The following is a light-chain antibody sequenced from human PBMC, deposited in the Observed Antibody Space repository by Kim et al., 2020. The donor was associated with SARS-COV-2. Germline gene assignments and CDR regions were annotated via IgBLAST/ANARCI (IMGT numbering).Light chain of an antibody. CDR2: MTS. CDR1: QSLDDW. J-gene: IGKJ3*01. V-gene: IGKV1-5*03. CDR3: QQYRYYSYT. Sequence: DIQMTQSPSTLSANVGDRVIITCRASQSLDDWLAWYQHKPGKAPKLLIYMTSSLESGVPSRFSGSGFGTEFTLTISSLQPDDFATYYCQQYRYYSYTFGPGTKVDSK.